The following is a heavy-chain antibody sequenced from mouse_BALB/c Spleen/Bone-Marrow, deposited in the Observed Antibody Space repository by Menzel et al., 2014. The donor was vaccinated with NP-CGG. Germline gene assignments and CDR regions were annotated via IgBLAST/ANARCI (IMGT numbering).Heavy chain of an antibody. CDR2: IWNSGNT. Sequence: QVQLQQSGPGLVQPSQSLSITCTVSGFSLTNYGVHWVRLSPGKGLEWLGVIWNSGNTNYNAAFISRLSINMDNSKSQVFFKMNSPQANDTAVYYCARNYEGVGAMDYWGQGTSVTVSS. CDR1: GFSLTNYG. J-gene: IGHJ4*01. D-gene: IGHD1-1*01. CDR3: ARNYEGVGAMDY. V-gene: IGHV2-2*02.